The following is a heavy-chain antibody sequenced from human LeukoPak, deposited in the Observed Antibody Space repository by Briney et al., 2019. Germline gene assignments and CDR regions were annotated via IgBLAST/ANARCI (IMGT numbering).Heavy chain of an antibody. J-gene: IGHJ4*02. D-gene: IGHD6-13*01. CDR1: GFTFSSYL. V-gene: IGHV3-74*01. CDR2: INGDGTST. CDR3: ARDCLAAAADH. Sequence: GGSLRLSCRVSGFTFSSYLLRGVRQAPGKGLVWVSHINGDGTSTNYADSVKGRFTISRDNAKSTLFLQMNSLRAEDTAVYYCARDCLAAAADHWGQGTLVTVSS.